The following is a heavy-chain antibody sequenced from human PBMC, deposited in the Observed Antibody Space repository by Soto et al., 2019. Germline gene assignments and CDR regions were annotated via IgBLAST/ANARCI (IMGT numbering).Heavy chain of an antibody. Sequence: QVQLVQSGAEVKKPGASLKVSCKASGYTFTSYGISWVRQAPGQGLEWMGWISAYNGNTNYAQKLQGRVTMTTDTSTSTAYMELRSLRSDDTAVYYCARDRIGGSSWSDFDYWGQGTLVTVSS. CDR1: GYTFTSYG. V-gene: IGHV1-18*01. J-gene: IGHJ4*02. CDR3: ARDRIGGSSWSDFDY. CDR2: ISAYNGNT. D-gene: IGHD6-13*01.